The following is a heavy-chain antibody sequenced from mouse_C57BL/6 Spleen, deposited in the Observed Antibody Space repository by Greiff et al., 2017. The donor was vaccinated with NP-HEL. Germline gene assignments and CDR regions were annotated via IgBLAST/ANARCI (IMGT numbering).Heavy chain of an antibody. CDR2: INPNNGGT. CDR1: GYTFTDYY. J-gene: IGHJ4*01. V-gene: IGHV1-26*01. Sequence: EVQLQQSGPELVKPGASVKISCKASGYTFTDYYMNWVKQSHGKSLEWIGDINPNNGGTSYNQKFKGKATLTVDKSSSTAYMELRSLTSEDSAVYYWARGDYYAMDYWGQGTSVTVSS. CDR3: ARGDYYAMDY.